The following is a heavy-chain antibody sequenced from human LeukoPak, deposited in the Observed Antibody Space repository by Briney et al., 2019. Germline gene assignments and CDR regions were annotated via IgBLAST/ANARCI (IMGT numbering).Heavy chain of an antibody. CDR2: MYYSGNT. CDR3: ARWIYDHGRPFDY. V-gene: IGHV4-61*05. J-gene: IGHJ4*02. Sequence: PSETLSLTCTVSGGSISSNNYYWGWIRQPPGKGLEWIGYMYYSGNTNYNPSLKSRVTISADTSKNQFSLKLSSVTVADTAVYYCARWIYDHGRPFDYWGQGTLVTVSS. CDR1: GGSISSNNYY. D-gene: IGHD3-16*01.